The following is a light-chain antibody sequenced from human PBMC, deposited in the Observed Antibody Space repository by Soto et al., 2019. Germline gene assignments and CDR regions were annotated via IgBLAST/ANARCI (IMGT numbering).Light chain of an antibody. Sequence: DIQMTQSPSTLSASVGDRIVITCRASQSMSSWLAWYQQKPGKAPKLLIYKASSLEGGVPSRFSGTGSGTEFTLTITSLQPDDSATYFCHQYSASHTFGGGTKVEIK. J-gene: IGKJ4*01. V-gene: IGKV1-5*03. CDR2: KAS. CDR3: HQYSASHT. CDR1: QSMSSW.